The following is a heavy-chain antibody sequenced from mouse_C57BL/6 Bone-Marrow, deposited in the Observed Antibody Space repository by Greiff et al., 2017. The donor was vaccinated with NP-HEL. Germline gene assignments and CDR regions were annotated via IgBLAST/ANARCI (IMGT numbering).Heavy chain of an antibody. CDR1: GYTFTSYG. J-gene: IGHJ3*01. CDR3: ARPPYYYGSAGFAY. D-gene: IGHD1-1*01. V-gene: IGHV1-81*01. CDR2: IYPRSGNT. Sequence: VQLQQSGAELARPGASVKLSCKASGYTFTSYGIRWVKQRTGQGLEWIGEIYPRSGNTYYNEKFKGKATLTADKSSSTAYMQLRSLTSEASAVYFCARPPYYYGSAGFAYWGQGTLVTVSA.